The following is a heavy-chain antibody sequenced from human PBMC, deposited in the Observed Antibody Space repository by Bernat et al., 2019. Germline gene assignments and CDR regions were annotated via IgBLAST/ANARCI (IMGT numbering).Heavy chain of an antibody. J-gene: IGHJ4*02. CDR1: GGSISSSSYY. D-gene: IGHD6-6*01. CDR3: ARLEEYSSSSAHY. Sequence: QLQLQESGPGLVKPSETLSLTCTVSGGSISSSSYYWGWIRQPPGKGLEWIGSIYYSGSTYYNPSLKSRVTISVDTSKNQFSLKLSSVTAADTAVYYCARLEEYSSSSAHYWGQGTLVTVSS. CDR2: IYYSGST. V-gene: IGHV4-39*01.